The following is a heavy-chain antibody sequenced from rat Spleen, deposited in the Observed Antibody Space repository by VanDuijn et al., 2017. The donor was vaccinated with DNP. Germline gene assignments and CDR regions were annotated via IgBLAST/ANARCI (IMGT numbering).Heavy chain of an antibody. CDR2: VSSGGNT. J-gene: IGHJ2*01. D-gene: IGHD1-12*02. Sequence: QVQLKESGPGLVQPSQTLSLTCTVSGVSLTSNTVAGVRQPPGKGLEWIAAVSSGGNTYYNSVLKPRLSISRDTSKSQVFLKMNSLQTEDTAMYFCARSDYHDGSHYYGFFDYWGQGVLVTVSS. CDR1: GVSLTSNT. CDR3: ARSDYHDGSHYYGFFDY. V-gene: IGHV2-6*01.